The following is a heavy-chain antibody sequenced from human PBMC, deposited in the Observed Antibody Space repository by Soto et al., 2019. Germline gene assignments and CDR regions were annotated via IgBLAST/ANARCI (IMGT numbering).Heavy chain of an antibody. CDR1: GFTFSSYA. CDR2: ISGSGGST. J-gene: IGHJ4*02. D-gene: IGHD2-2*01. CDR3: AKDQRYCSSTSCPSYDILTGTFDY. Sequence: PGGSLRLSCAASGFTFSSYAMSWVRQAPGKGLEWVSAISGSGGSTYYADSVKGRFTISRDNSKNTLYLQMNSLRAEDTAVYYCAKDQRYCSSTSCPSYDILTGTFDYWGQGTLVTVSS. V-gene: IGHV3-23*01.